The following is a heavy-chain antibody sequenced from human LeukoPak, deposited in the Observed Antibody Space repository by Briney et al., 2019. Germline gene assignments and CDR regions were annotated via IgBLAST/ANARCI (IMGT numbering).Heavy chain of an antibody. CDR1: GYTFSSYS. D-gene: IGHD2-2*03. CDR3: ARDLGIVVVPAAYDY. CDR2: ISSSSSYI. Sequence: GGSLRLSCAASGYTFSSYSMNWVRQAPGKGLEWVSSISSSSSYIYYADSVKGRLTISRDNAKNSLYLQMNSLRAEDTAVYYCARDLGIVVVPAAYDYWGQGTLVTVSS. V-gene: IGHV3-21*01. J-gene: IGHJ4*02.